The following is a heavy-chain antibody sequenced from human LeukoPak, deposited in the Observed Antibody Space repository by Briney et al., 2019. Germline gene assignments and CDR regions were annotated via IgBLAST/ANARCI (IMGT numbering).Heavy chain of an antibody. CDR1: GFSFSSYT. CDR2: ISSISHYI. J-gene: IGHJ4*02. Sequence: GGSLRLSCAASGFSFSSYTMSWARQAPGKGLEWVSGISSISHYIYHADSMEGRFTISRDNVKNSLYLQMTSLRAEDTAVYYCARDRGVIGYWGQGTLVTVSS. D-gene: IGHD3-10*01. V-gene: IGHV3-21*01. CDR3: ARDRGVIGY.